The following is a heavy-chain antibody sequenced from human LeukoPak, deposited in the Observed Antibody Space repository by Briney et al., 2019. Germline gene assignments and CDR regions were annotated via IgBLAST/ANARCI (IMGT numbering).Heavy chain of an antibody. V-gene: IGHV3-15*01. CDR3: TTVIAAADRGY. D-gene: IGHD6-13*01. J-gene: IGHJ4*02. Sequence: WIRQPPGKGLEWVGRIKSKTDGGTTDHAAPVKGRFTISRDDSKNTLYLQMNSLKTEDTAVYYCTTVIAAADRGYWGQGTLVTVSS. CDR2: IKSKTDGGTT.